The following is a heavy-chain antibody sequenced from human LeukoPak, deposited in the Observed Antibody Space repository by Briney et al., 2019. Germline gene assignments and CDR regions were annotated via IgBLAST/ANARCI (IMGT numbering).Heavy chain of an antibody. V-gene: IGHV4-31*03. CDR3: ARGLMDDSSGYYLD. CDR1: GGSISSGSYY. Sequence: SETLSLTCTVSGGSISSGSYYWSWIHQHPGKGLEWIGYIYYSGSTYYNPSLKSRVTISVDTSKNQFSLKLSSVTAADTAVYYCARGLMDDSSGYYLDWGQGTLVTVSS. J-gene: IGHJ4*02. D-gene: IGHD3-22*01. CDR2: IYYSGST.